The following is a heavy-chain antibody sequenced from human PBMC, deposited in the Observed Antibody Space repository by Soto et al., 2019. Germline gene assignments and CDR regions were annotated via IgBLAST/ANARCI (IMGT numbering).Heavy chain of an antibody. CDR2: VNQSGTS. D-gene: IGHD1-26*01. J-gene: IGHJ4*02. CDR3: ARAWEHLYFDY. Sequence: SETLSLTCGVFDDSTRSRYWWTWLRRPPGRGLEWIGEVNQSGTSNYNPSLKSRVAMSVDTSKNHFSLKLSSVTAADTAVYYCARAWEHLYFDYWGQGALVTVSS. CDR1: DDSTRSRYW. V-gene: IGHV4-4*02.